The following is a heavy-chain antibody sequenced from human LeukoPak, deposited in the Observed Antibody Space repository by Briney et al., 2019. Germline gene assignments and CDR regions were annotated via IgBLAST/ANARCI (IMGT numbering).Heavy chain of an antibody. Sequence: SETLSLTCTVSGGSLSGSYWSWIRQPPGKQLEWIGYIYSSGSSGITTYNPSLQSRIIISQDTSKNDFSLKLTSVTAADAAVYYCARLAARRGYYYSGMDVWGQGATVTVSS. V-gene: IGHV4-59*01. CDR3: ARLAARRGYYYSGMDV. D-gene: IGHD3-10*01. J-gene: IGHJ6*02. CDR1: GGSLSGSY. CDR2: IYSSGSSGIT.